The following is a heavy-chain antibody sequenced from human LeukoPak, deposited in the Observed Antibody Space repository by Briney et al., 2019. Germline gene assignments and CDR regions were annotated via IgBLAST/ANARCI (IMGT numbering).Heavy chain of an antibody. CDR1: GFTFGDYA. D-gene: IGHD2-15*01. V-gene: IGHV3-49*04. CDR3: TRVSLVAASVFFNY. Sequence: GGSLRLSCTASGFTFGDYAMSWVRQAPGKGLEWVSFIRSKAYGGTTEYAASVKGRFTISRDDSKSIAYLQMNSLKTEDTAVYYCTRVSLVAASVFFNYWGQGTLVTVSS. J-gene: IGHJ4*02. CDR2: IRSKAYGGTT.